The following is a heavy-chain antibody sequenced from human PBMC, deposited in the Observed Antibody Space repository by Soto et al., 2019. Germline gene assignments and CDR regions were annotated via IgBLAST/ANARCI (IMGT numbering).Heavy chain of an antibody. CDR3: ARGPEYYDSSGYYV. Sequence: XSGKVSCNTSGNTFTSYGIRLVRQAPGQGLEWMGWISAYNGNTNYSQKLQGRVTMTTDTSTSTAYMELRSLRSDDTAVYYCARGPEYYDSSGYYVWGQGTLVTVSS. CDR1: GNTFTSYG. CDR2: ISAYNGNT. J-gene: IGHJ4*02. D-gene: IGHD3-22*01. V-gene: IGHV1-18*04.